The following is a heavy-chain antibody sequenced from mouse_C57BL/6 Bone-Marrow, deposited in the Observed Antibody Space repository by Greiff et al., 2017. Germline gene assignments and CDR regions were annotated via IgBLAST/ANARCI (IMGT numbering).Heavy chain of an antibody. D-gene: IGHD2-3*01. J-gene: IGHJ2*01. CDR1: GYTFTSYW. Sequence: QVQLQQPGAELVRPGTSVKLSCKASGYTFTSYWMHWVKQRPGQGLEWIGVIDPSDSYTNYNQKFKGQATLTVDTASSTAYMQLSSLTSEDSAVYYCAREGYDEYFDYWGQGTTLRVSS. V-gene: IGHV1-59*01. CDR2: IDPSDSYT. CDR3: AREGYDEYFDY.